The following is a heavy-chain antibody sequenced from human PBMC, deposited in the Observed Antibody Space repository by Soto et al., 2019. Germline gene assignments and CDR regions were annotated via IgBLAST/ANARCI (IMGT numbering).Heavy chain of an antibody. CDR3: ARDRSRYPYYFDY. V-gene: IGHV4-30-4*01. Sequence: PSETLSLTCTVSGCSISSGDYYWTWIRQPPGKGLEWIGCIYYSGYPYYNPSLKSRVTISVDTSKHQFSLKLNSVTAADTAVYYCARDRSRYPYYFDYWGQGTLVTVSS. D-gene: IGHD3-16*02. CDR1: GCSISSGDYY. J-gene: IGHJ4*02. CDR2: IYYSGYP.